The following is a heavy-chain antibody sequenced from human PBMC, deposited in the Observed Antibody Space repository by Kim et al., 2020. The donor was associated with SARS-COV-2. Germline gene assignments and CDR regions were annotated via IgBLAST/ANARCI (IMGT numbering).Heavy chain of an antibody. V-gene: IGHV4-34*01. CDR3: ARGLGVVVPAARRWFDP. CDR1: GGSFSGYY. Sequence: ETLSLTCAVYGGSFSGYYWSWIRQPPGKGLEWIGEINHSGSTNYNPSLKSRVTISVDTSKNQFSLKLSSVTAADTAVYYCARGLGVVVPAARRWFDPWGQGTLVTVSS. J-gene: IGHJ5*02. D-gene: IGHD2-2*01. CDR2: INHSGST.